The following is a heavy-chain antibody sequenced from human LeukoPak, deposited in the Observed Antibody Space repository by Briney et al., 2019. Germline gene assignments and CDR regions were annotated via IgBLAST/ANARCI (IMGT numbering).Heavy chain of an antibody. J-gene: IGHJ4*02. Sequence: GGSLRHSSAPPGFTLSNYNIHWVRPTPRKGLEWVSFKRCDRNKEDYADSVKGRFTISRDNSKNTAYLQMNSLRPEDTAVYYCAKDNNGWAFDYWGQGTLVTVSS. D-gene: IGHD6-19*01. V-gene: IGHV3-30*02. CDR1: GFTLSNYN. CDR3: AKDNNGWAFDY. CDR2: KRCDRNKE.